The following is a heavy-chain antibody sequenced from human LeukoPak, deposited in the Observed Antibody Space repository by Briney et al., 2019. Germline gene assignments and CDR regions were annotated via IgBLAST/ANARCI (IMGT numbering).Heavy chain of an antibody. V-gene: IGHV1-2*02. Sequence: ASVKVSCKASGYTFTGYYMHWVRQAPGQGLEWMGWINPNSGGTNYAQKFQGRVTMTRDTSISTACMELSRLRSDDTAVYYCARGSSSDYWYFDLWGRGTLVTVSS. CDR3: ARGSSSDYWYFDL. D-gene: IGHD6-6*01. J-gene: IGHJ2*01. CDR2: INPNSGGT. CDR1: GYTFTGYY.